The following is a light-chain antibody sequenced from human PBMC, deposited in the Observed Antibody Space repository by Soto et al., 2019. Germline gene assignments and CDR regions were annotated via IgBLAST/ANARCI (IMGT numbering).Light chain of an antibody. Sequence: DIQMTKSQSPVSASVGARVTITCRASQGISTKLAWDQQKPGKAPKLMIYAASSLISAIPPRFSGSGSGTDFTLTISRLQPEDFAIYYCQQADRFPLSFGQGTRLEIK. J-gene: IGKJ5*01. CDR3: QQADRFPLS. CDR2: AAS. CDR1: QGISTK. V-gene: IGKV1-12*01.